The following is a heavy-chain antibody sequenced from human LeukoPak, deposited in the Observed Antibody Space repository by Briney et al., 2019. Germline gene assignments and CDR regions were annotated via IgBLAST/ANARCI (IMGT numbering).Heavy chain of an antibody. CDR1: GFTFRDYW. V-gene: IGHV4-34*01. J-gene: IGHJ4*01. CDR3: ASGRELELPWQ. CDR2: INHTGST. Sequence: GSLRLSCVASGFTFRDYWMTWVRQAPGKGLEWIAEINHTGSTDYNPSLKSRVTISVDTSKNQFSLKLASVTAADTAVYYCASGRELELPWQWGHGTLVTVSS. D-gene: IGHD1-7*01.